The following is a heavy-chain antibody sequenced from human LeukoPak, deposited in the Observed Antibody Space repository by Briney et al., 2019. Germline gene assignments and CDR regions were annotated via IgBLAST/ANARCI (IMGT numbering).Heavy chain of an antibody. CDR2: ISGSGGST. V-gene: IGHV3-23*01. CDR3: AKDADYLGYCSSTSCFYFDY. Sequence: GGSLRLSCAASGFTFSNFAMSWVRQAPGKGLEWVSAISGSGGSTYYADSVKGRFTISRDNSKNTLYLQMNSLRAEDTAVYYCAKDADYLGYCSSTSCFYFDYWGQGTLVTVSS. CDR1: GFTFSNFA. D-gene: IGHD2-2*01. J-gene: IGHJ4*02.